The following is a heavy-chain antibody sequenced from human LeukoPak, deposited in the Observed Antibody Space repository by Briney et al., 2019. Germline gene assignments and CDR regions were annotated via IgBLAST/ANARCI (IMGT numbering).Heavy chain of an antibody. D-gene: IGHD3-22*01. J-gene: IGHJ4*02. CDR2: INPTGTGT. Sequence: ASVKVSCKASGYTFINNWMHWVRQAPGQGLEWIGLINPTGTGTLYAQKFQGRVTMTRDMSTSTDYMELSRLRSDDTAVYYCARVDDRGHYYDSSGPRKLFDYWGQGTLVTVSS. CDR1: GYTFINNW. CDR3: ARVDDRGHYYDSSGPRKLFDY. V-gene: IGHV1-46*01.